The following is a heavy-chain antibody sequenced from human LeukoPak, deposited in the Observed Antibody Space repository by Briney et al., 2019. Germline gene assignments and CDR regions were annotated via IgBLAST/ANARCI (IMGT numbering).Heavy chain of an antibody. J-gene: IGHJ4*02. CDR3: ARSIQVLLWFGELLRY. Sequence: SVKVSCKASGGAFSSYAISWVRQAPGQGLEWMGGIIPIFGTANYAQKFQGRVTITADESTSTAYMELSSLRSEDTAVYYCARSIQVLLWFGELLRYWGQGTLVTVSS. V-gene: IGHV1-69*13. CDR2: IIPIFGTA. D-gene: IGHD3-10*01. CDR1: GGAFSSYA.